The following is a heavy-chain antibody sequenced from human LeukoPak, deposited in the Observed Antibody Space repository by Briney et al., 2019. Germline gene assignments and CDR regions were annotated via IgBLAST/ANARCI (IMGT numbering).Heavy chain of an antibody. V-gene: IGHV1-69*01. CDR3: SISGYSYGYLVRLPFDY. CDR2: IIPIFGTA. D-gene: IGHD5-18*01. J-gene: IGHJ4*02. Sequence: ASVKISCCASAGTFSSYDIIWVRHPPGQGLEWMGGIIPIFGTANYAQKFQCRVTITADESTSTAYMKLSSLRSEATAGYYCSISGYSYGYLVRLPFDYWGEGTLVTVSS. CDR1: AGTFSSYD.